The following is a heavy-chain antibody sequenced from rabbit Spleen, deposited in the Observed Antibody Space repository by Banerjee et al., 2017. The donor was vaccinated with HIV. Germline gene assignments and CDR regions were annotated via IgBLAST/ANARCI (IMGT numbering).Heavy chain of an antibody. CDR2: IWTGSTSIP. D-gene: IGHD1-1*01. CDR3: ARDPNYASGHYIYSF. V-gene: IGHV1S40*01. J-gene: IGHJ4*01. CDR1: GFSFTSGYD. Sequence: QSLEESGGGLVQPGASLTLTCTASGFSFTSGYDMCWVRQATGKGLEWIGTIWTGSTSIPWYANWALGRFTISKTSSTTVTLQLNSLTAADTATYFCARDPNYASGHYIYSFWGPGTLVTVS.